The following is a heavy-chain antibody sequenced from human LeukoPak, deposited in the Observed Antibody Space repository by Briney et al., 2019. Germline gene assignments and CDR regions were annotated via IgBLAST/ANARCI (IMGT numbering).Heavy chain of an antibody. CDR3: ARAWFGEKGNWFDP. V-gene: IGHV4-59*01. CDR1: GGSITSYY. Sequence: PSETLSLTCTVSGGSITSYYRSWIRQSPGKGLEWIGFMYYSGTTNYNPSLKSRVTISVDTSKNQFSLKLSSVTVADTAVYYCARAWFGEKGNWFDPWGQGTLVTVSS. CDR2: MYYSGTT. D-gene: IGHD3-10*01. J-gene: IGHJ5*02.